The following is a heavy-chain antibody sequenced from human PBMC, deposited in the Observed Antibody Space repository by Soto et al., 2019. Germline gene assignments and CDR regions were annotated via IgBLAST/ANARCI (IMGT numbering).Heavy chain of an antibody. CDR3: ARNIAAAGTGAFDI. J-gene: IGHJ3*02. Sequence: ASVKVSCKASGYTFTSYGISWVRQAPGQGLEWMGWISAYNGNTNYAQKLQGRVTMTTDTSTSTAYMELRSLRSDDTAVYYCARNIAAAGTGAFDIWGQGTRVTVSS. CDR1: GYTFTSYG. CDR2: ISAYNGNT. D-gene: IGHD6-13*01. V-gene: IGHV1-18*01.